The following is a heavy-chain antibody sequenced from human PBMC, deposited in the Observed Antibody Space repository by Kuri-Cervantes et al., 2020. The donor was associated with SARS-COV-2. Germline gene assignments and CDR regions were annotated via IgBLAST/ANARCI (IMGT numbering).Heavy chain of an antibody. D-gene: IGHD6-19*01. V-gene: IGHV4-59*01. J-gene: IGHJ6*03. CDR2: IYYRGST. CDR1: GGSISSYY. CDR3: ARGGLAVAGCQDYYYCMDV. Sequence: ESLQISRTVSGGSISSYYWSWIRQPPGKGLEWIGYIYYRGSTNSNPSLNSRVTISVDTSKNQFSLKLSSVTAADTAVYYCARGGLAVAGCQDYYYCMDVWGKGTTVTVSS.